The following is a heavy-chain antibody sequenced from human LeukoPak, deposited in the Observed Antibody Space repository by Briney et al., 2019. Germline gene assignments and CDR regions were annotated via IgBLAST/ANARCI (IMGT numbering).Heavy chain of an antibody. CDR1: GASISSSNYY. V-gene: IGHV4-39*01. Sequence: SETLSLTCTVSGASISSSNYYWGWIRQPPGKGLEWIGSIYYSGTTYYNPSLKSRVTISVDTSKIQFSLKLSSVTAADTALYYCTYSSGWSYYFDYWGRGTLVSVSS. CDR2: IYYSGTT. D-gene: IGHD6-19*01. J-gene: IGHJ4*02. CDR3: TYSSGWSYYFDY.